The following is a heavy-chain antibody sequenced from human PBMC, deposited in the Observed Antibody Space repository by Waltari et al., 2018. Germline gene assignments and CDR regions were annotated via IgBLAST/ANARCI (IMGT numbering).Heavy chain of an antibody. D-gene: IGHD6-19*01. CDR1: GDSVSSNSVT. V-gene: IGHV6-1*01. J-gene: IGHJ4*02. Sequence: GLVKPSQTLSLTCPISGDSVSSNSVTWNWIRQSPSRGLEWLGRTFYRSKWSNDYAVSVKSRITISPDTSKNQFSLQLDSVTPDDTAVYYCARAMTVAGRSGLFDFWGQGTLVTVSS. CDR3: ARAMTVAGRSGLFDF. CDR2: TFYRSKWSN.